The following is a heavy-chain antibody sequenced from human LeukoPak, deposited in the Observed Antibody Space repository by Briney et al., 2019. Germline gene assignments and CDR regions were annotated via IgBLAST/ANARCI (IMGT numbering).Heavy chain of an antibody. CDR1: GFTFSSYW. CDR3: ARGISGSGSYGHFDY. J-gene: IGHJ4*02. D-gene: IGHD1-26*01. V-gene: IGHV3-7*03. CDR2: IKQDGSEK. Sequence: GGSLRLSCAASGFTFSSYWMSWVRQAPGKGLEWVANIKQDGSEKYYVDSVKGRFTISRDNAKNSLYLQMNSLRADDTAIYYCARGISGSGSYGHFDYWGQGILVTVSS.